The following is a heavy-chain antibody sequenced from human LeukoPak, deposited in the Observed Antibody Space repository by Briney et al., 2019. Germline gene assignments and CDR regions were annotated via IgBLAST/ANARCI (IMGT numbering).Heavy chain of an antibody. V-gene: IGHV1-46*01. CDR1: GYTFTSYY. CDR3: ARDNSVGDTAWWFDP. J-gene: IGHJ5*02. CDR2: INPSGSST. D-gene: IGHD1-26*01. Sequence: ASVKVSCKASGYTFTSYYMHWVRQAPGQGREWMGLINPSGSSTSYAQKFQGRLSLTRDMSTSTDYMELSSLRSEDTAVYYCARDNSVGDTAWWFDPWGQGTLVTVSS.